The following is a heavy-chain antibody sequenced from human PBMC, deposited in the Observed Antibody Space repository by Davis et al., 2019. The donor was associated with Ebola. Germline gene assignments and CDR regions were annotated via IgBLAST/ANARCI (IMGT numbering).Heavy chain of an antibody. D-gene: IGHD1-26*01. CDR2: ISSSSSYI. CDR3: AKDSVGKPLET. Sequence: GESLKISCAASGFTFSSYSMNWVRQAPGKGLEWVSSISSSSSYIYYADSVKGRFTISRDNSKNTLYLQMNSLRAEDTAVYYCAKDSVGKPLETWGQGTLVTVSS. V-gene: IGHV3-21*01. J-gene: IGHJ4*02. CDR1: GFTFSSYS.